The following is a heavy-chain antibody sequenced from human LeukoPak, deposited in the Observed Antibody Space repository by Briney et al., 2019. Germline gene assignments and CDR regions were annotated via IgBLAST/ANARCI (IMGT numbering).Heavy chain of an antibody. J-gene: IGHJ4*02. CDR2: IYPGDSDT. CDR1: GYSFTCYW. Sequence: GESLKISCKGSGYSFTCYWIGWVRQMPGKGLEWMGIIYPGDSDTRYSPSFQGRVTISADKSISTAYLQWSSLKASDTAMYYCALTRETTAARNWGQGTLVTVSS. CDR3: ALTRETTAARN. D-gene: IGHD4-17*01. V-gene: IGHV5-51*01.